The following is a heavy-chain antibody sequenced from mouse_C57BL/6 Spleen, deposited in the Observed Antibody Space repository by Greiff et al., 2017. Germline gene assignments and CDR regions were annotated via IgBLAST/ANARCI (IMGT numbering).Heavy chain of an antibody. CDR1: GYTFTSYW. J-gene: IGHJ4*01. CDR3: ASEIHYGLHYDAMDD. CDR2: IDPNSGGT. V-gene: IGHV1-72*01. Sequence: QVQLQQPGAELVKPGASVKLSCKASGYTFTSYWMHWVKQRPGRGLEWIGRIDPNSGGTKYNEKFKGKATLTVDKPSSTAYMQLSSLTSEDSAVYYCASEIHYGLHYDAMDDWGQGTSVTVSS. D-gene: IGHD1-1*01.